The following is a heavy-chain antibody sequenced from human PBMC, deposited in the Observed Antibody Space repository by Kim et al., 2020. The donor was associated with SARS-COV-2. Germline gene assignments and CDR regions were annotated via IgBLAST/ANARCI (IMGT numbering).Heavy chain of an antibody. J-gene: IGHJ4*02. V-gene: IGHV3-74*01. CDR1: GFTFNTYW. CDR3: ARGAMPLFTLMADY. Sequence: GGSLRLSCAASGFTFNTYWMHWVRQAPGKGLVWVSRIHSDGSNINYADSVKGRFTISSDNTKNTLYLQMNSLRADDTAVYYCARGAMPLFTLMADYWGLGNLVSVSS. D-gene: IGHD2-2*01. CDR2: IHSDGSNI.